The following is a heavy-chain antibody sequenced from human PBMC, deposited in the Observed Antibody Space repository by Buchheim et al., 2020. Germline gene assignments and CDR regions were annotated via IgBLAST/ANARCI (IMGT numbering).Heavy chain of an antibody. CDR1: GFTFSSYG. J-gene: IGHJ4*02. D-gene: IGHD1-26*01. V-gene: IGHV3-30*18. Sequence: QVQLVESGGGVVQPGRSLRLSCAASGFTFSSYGMHWVRQAPGKGLEWVAVISYDGSNKYYADSVKGRFTISRDNSKNTLYLQMNSLRAEDTAVYYCAKGEWELPFDYWGQGTL. CDR2: ISYDGSNK. CDR3: AKGEWELPFDY.